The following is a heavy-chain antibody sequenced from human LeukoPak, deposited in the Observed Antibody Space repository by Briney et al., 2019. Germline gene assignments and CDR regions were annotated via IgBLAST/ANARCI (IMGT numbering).Heavy chain of an antibody. V-gene: IGHV1-2*02. Sequence: AAVNVSRKASRYTLTGYYMHWVRQAPAQGLEWMGWINHNSGGTKYAQKFHGRDTMTSDTSISTAYMEQSRLRSDDTAVYYCARDYSSSWYLFPSARQPSDYWGQGTLVTVSS. D-gene: IGHD6-13*01. J-gene: IGHJ4*02. CDR3: ARDYSSSWYLFPSARQPSDY. CDR2: INHNSGGT. CDR1: RYTLTGYY.